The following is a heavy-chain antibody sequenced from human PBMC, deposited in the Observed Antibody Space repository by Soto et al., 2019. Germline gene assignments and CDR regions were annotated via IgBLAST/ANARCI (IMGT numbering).Heavy chain of an antibody. V-gene: IGHV1-69*13. J-gene: IGHJ5*01. CDR2: IIPIFGTA. D-gene: IGHD6-13*01. CDR3: VKDAASQYNWFDP. CDR1: GGTFSSYA. Sequence: RASVKVSCKASGGTFSSYAISWVRQAPGQGLEWMGGIIPIFGTANYAQKFQGRVTITADESTSTAYMELSSLRSEDTAVYYCVKDAASQYNWFDPSRQRTLDPVSS.